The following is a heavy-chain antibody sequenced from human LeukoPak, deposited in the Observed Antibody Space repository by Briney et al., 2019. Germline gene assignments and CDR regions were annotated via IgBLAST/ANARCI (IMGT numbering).Heavy chain of an antibody. D-gene: IGHD1-1*01. V-gene: IGHV3-15*01. CDR3: TTDRRETTGGYYYYGMDV. J-gene: IGHJ6*04. CDR2: IKSKTDGGTT. Sequence: PGGSLRLSCAASGFTFSNAWMSWVRQAPGKGLEWVGRIKSKTDGGTTDYAAPVKGRFTISRDDSKNTLYLQMNSLKTEDTAVYYCTTDRRETTGGYYYYGMDVWGKGTTVTVSS. CDR1: GFTFSNAW.